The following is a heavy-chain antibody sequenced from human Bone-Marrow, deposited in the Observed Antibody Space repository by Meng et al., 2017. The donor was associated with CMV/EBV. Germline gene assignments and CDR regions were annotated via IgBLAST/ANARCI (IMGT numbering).Heavy chain of an antibody. J-gene: IGHJ4*02. V-gene: IGHV1-46*01. D-gene: IGHD6-13*01. CDR2: INPSGGST. CDR3: ARASRLYSSSWYMGDY. CDR1: GYTFTSYY. Sequence: SVKVSCKASGYTFTSYYMHWVRQAPGQGLEWMGIINPSGGSTSYAQKFQGRVTMTRDTSTSTVYMELSSLRSEDTAVYYCARASRLYSSSWYMGDYWGQGTLVTVSS.